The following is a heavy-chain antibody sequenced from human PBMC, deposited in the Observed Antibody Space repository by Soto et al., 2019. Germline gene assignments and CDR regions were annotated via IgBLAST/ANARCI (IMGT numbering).Heavy chain of an antibody. J-gene: IGHJ4*02. CDR2: INPNSGGT. CDR3: ARDTSRYGSGGGFDY. V-gene: IGHV1-2*04. Sequence: VASVKVSCKASGYTFTGYYMHWVRQAPGQGLEWMGWINPNSGGTNYAQKFQGWVTMTRDTSISTAYMELSRLRSDDTAVYYCARDTSRYGSGGGFDYWGQGTLVTVSS. CDR1: GYTFTGYY. D-gene: IGHD3-10*01.